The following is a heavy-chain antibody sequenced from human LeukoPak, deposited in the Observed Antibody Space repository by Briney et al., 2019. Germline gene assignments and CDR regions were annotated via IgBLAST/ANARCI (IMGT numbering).Heavy chain of an antibody. CDR2: IYTSGST. Sequence: SETLSLTCTVSGGSISSYYWSWIRQPAGKGLEWIGRIYTSGSTNYNPSLKSRVTMSVDTSKNQFSLKLSSVTAADTAVYYCARHYILAAAGGYYMDVWGKGTTVTVSS. CDR1: GGSISSYY. D-gene: IGHD6-13*01. V-gene: IGHV4-4*07. CDR3: ARHYILAAAGGYYMDV. J-gene: IGHJ6*03.